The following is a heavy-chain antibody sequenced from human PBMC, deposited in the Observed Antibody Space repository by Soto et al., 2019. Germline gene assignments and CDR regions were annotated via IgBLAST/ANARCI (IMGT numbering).Heavy chain of an antibody. CDR1: VASIGSVGYY. V-gene: IGHV4-31*03. J-gene: IGHJ6*02. D-gene: IGHD3-16*01. CDR2: IYYRGST. CDR3: ARAHEAYVGLGETVGMDV. Sequence: QVQLQESGPGLVKPSQTLSLTGTFSVASIGSVGYYWSWSGQPQGKGWGWIGYIYYRGSTYYNPSLKSRVTISVDTSKNQFSLKLSSVTAADTAVYYCARAHEAYVGLGETVGMDVWGQGTTVTVSS.